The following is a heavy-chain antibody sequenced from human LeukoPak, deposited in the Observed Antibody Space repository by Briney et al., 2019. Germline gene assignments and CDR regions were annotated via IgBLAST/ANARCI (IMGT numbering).Heavy chain of an antibody. V-gene: IGHV3-30*03. CDR2: ISYDGSNK. J-gene: IGHJ6*02. CDR1: GFTFSSYG. D-gene: IGHD6-13*01. Sequence: GRSLRLSCAASGFTFSSYGMHWVRQAPGKGLEWVAVISYDGSNKYYADSVKGRFTISRDNSKNTLYLQMNSLRAEDTAVYYCARDIRAAAAPDYGMDVWGQGTTVTVSS. CDR3: ARDIRAAAAPDYGMDV.